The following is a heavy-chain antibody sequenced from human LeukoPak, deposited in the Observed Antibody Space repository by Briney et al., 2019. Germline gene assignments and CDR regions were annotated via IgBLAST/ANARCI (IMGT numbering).Heavy chain of an antibody. CDR2: IYYSGST. Sequence: SETLSLTCTVSGGSISSYYWRWIRQPPGEGVEWVGYIYYSGSTNYNPSLKSRLTMSVDTSKNQFSLKLNSVTAADTAVYYCASLVDTAMISPFDYWGQGTLVTVSS. CDR3: ASLVDTAMISPFDY. D-gene: IGHD5-18*01. V-gene: IGHV4-59*08. J-gene: IGHJ4*02. CDR1: GGSISSYY.